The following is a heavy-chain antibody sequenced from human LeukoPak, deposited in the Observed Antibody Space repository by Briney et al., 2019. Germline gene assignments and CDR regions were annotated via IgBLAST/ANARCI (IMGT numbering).Heavy chain of an antibody. D-gene: IGHD3-22*01. V-gene: IGHV3-74*01. Sequence: GGSLRLSCAASGFTFSSYWMHWVRQAPGKGLVWVSRINSDGSSTSYADSVKGRFTISRDNAKNTLYLQMNSLRAEDTAVYYCARGGRYYDSSGYYSIDYWGQGTLVTVSS. J-gene: IGHJ4*02. CDR3: ARGGRYYDSSGYYSIDY. CDR2: INSDGSST. CDR1: GFTFSSYW.